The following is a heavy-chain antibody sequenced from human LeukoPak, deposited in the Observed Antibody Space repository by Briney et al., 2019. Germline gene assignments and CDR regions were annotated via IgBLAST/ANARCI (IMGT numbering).Heavy chain of an antibody. V-gene: IGHV4-39*01. CDR3: ARRKLLWFGELSGYDY. CDR2: IYYSGST. CDR1: GGSISSSSYY. Sequence: PSETLSLTCTVSGGSISSSSYYWGWIRQPPGKGLEWIGSIYYSGSTYYNPSLKSRVTISVDTSKNQFSLKLSSVTAADTAVYYCARRKLLWFGELSGYDYWGQGTLVTVSS. D-gene: IGHD3-10*01. J-gene: IGHJ4*02.